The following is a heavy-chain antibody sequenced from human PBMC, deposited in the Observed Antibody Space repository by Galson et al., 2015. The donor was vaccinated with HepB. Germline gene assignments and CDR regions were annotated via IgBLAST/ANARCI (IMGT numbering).Heavy chain of an antibody. CDR2: IYSGGNT. CDR1: GFSASSNY. Sequence: SLRLSCAVSGFSASSNYMTWVRQAPGKGLERVAHIYSGGNTYYADSVKGRFTVSRDNSKNTLYLQMNSLRAEDAAVYYCARGLVSSGYYGDYWGQGTLVTVSS. J-gene: IGHJ4*02. V-gene: IGHV3-53*01. D-gene: IGHD3-22*01. CDR3: ARGLVSSGYYGDY.